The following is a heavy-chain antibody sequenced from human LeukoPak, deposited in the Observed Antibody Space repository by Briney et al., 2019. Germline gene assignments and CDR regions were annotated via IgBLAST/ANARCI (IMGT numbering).Heavy chain of an antibody. CDR3: AREAAAGTPGHGVGGSFDY. CDR2: IHYSGRT. V-gene: IGHV4-39*07. D-gene: IGHD6-13*01. J-gene: IGHJ4*02. CDR1: GGSISSSSYY. Sequence: SETLSLTCTVSGGSISSSSYYWGWIRQSPGKGLEWIGSIHYSGRTYYNPSLKSRVTISVDTSKNQFSLKLSSVTAADTAVYYCAREAAAGTPGHGVGGSFDYWGQGTLVTVSS.